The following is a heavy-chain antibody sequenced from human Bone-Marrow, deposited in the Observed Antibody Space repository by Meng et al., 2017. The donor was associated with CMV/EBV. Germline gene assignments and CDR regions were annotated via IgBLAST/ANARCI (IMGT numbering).Heavy chain of an antibody. D-gene: IGHD1-26*01. J-gene: IGHJ4*02. CDR2: IYSGGSST. CDR3: AKGGSLGGFDY. CDR1: GFTFSSYA. V-gene: IGHV3-23*03. Sequence: GESLKISCAASGFTFSSYAMSWVRQAPGKGLEWVSVIYSGGSSTYYADSVKGRFTISRDNSKNTLYLQMNSLRAEDTAVYYCAKGGSLGGFDYWGQGTLVTVS.